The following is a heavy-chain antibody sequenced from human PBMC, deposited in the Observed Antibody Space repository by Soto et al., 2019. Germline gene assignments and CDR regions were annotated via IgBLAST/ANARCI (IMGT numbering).Heavy chain of an antibody. V-gene: IGHV5-10-1*01. CDR3: ARLWDYCDSSGYHYGMDV. CDR1: GYSFTSYW. CDR2: IDPSDSYT. Sequence: PGESLKISCKGSGYSFTSYWISWVRQMPGKGLEWMGRIDPSDSYTNYSPSFQGHVTIPADKSISTAYLQWSSLKASDTAMYYCARLWDYCDSSGYHYGMDVWGQGTTVTVSS. J-gene: IGHJ6*02. D-gene: IGHD3-22*01.